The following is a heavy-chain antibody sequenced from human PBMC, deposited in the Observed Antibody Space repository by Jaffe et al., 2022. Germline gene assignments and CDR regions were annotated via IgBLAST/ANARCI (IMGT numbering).Heavy chain of an antibody. V-gene: IGHV3-7*04. J-gene: IGHJ4*02. D-gene: IGHD2-8*02. Sequence: EVQLVESGGGLVQPGGSLRLSCAASGFTFSSYWMSWVRQAPGKGLEWVANIKQDGSEKYYVDSVKGRFTISRDNAKNSLYLQMNSLRAEDTAVYYCARAGKYWWGQHPHYFDYWGQGTLVTVSS. CDR1: GFTFSSYW. CDR2: IKQDGSEK. CDR3: ARAGKYWWGQHPHYFDY.